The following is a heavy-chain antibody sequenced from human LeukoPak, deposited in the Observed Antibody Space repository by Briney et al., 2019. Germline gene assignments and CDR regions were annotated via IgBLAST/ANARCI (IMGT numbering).Heavy chain of an antibody. D-gene: IGHD1-26*01. Sequence: SVKVSCKASGGTFSSYAISWVRQAPGQGLEWMGGIIPIFGTANYAQKFQGRVTITADESTSTAYMELSSLRSEDTAVYYCARGWAVGVRAGFDYWGQGTLVTVSS. CDR2: IIPIFGTA. J-gene: IGHJ4*02. V-gene: IGHV1-69*01. CDR1: GGTFSSYA. CDR3: ARGWAVGVRAGFDY.